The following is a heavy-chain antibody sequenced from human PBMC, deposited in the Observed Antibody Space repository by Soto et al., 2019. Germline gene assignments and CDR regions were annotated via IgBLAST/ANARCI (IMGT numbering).Heavy chain of an antibody. D-gene: IGHD3-22*01. CDR3: ARVATNYDSSGYSYYYYGMDV. Sequence: SETLCLTYTVADGSSSGYYCSWIRKPPGKGLELIGYIYYSGSTNYNPSLKSRVTISVDTSKNQFSLKLSSVTAADTAVYYCARVATNYDSSGYSYYYYGMDVWGQGTTVTVSS. J-gene: IGHJ6*02. CDR1: DGSSSGYY. V-gene: IGHV4-59*01. CDR2: IYYSGST.